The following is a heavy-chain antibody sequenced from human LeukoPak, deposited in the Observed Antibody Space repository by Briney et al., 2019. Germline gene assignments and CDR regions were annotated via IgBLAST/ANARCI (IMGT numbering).Heavy chain of an antibody. J-gene: IGHJ4*02. CDR2: ISSSSTYI. Sequence: GGSLRLSCAASGFTFSSYTMNWVRQAPGKGLEWVSSISSSSTYIYYADSVKGRFTISRDNAKNSLYLQMNSLRAEDTAVYYCARGSGYDSSGYYYAFWGQGTLVTVSS. D-gene: IGHD3-22*01. V-gene: IGHV3-21*04. CDR1: GFTFSSYT. CDR3: ARGSGYDSSGYYYAF.